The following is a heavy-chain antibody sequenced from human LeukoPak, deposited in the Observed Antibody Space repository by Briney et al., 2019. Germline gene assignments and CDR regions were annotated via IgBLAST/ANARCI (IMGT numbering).Heavy chain of an antibody. Sequence: ASVKVSCKASGYTFTSYAMHWVRRAPGQRLEWMGWINAGNGSTKYSQKFQGRVTITRDTSASTAYMELSSLRSEDTAVYYCARTGYDFWSGPILLYFDYWGQGTLVTVSS. CDR3: ARTGYDFWSGPILLYFDY. D-gene: IGHD3-3*01. J-gene: IGHJ4*02. CDR1: GYTFTSYA. CDR2: INAGNGST. V-gene: IGHV1-3*01.